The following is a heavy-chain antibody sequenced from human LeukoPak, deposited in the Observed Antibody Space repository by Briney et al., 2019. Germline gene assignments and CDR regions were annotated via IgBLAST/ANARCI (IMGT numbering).Heavy chain of an antibody. V-gene: IGHV3-21*01. J-gene: IGHJ4*02. CDR1: GFTFSSYS. Sequence: GGSLRLSCAASGFTFSSYSMNWVRQAPGKGLEWVSSISSSSSYIYYADSVKGRFTISRDNAKNSLYLQMNSLRAEDTAVYYCARRRYQLPPRGYYFDYWGQGTLVTVSS. CDR2: ISSSSSYI. D-gene: IGHD2-2*01. CDR3: ARRRYQLPPRGYYFDY.